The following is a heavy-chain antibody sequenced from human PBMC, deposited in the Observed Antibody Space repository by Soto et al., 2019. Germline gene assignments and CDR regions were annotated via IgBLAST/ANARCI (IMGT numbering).Heavy chain of an antibody. CDR1: GGSFSGYY. CDR2: INHSGST. Sequence: SETLSLTCAVYGGSFSGYYWSWIRQPSGKGLERIGEINHSGSTNYNPSLKSRVTISVDTSKNQFSLKLSSVTAADTAVYYCARGRRTTVTIDYWGQGTLVTGSS. D-gene: IGHD4-17*01. CDR3: ARGRRTTVTIDY. J-gene: IGHJ4*02. V-gene: IGHV4-34*01.